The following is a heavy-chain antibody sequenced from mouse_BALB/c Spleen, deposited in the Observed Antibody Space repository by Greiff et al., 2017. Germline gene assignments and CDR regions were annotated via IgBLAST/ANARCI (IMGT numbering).Heavy chain of an antibody. CDR3: ARSAYYGSSYDAMDY. CDR2: INPYNDGT. D-gene: IGHD1-1*01. J-gene: IGHJ4*01. CDR1: GYTFTSYV. V-gene: IGHV1-14*01. Sequence: EVQLQQSGPELVKPGASVKMSCKASGYTFTSYVMHWVKQKPGQGLEWIGYINPYNDGTKYNEKFKGKATLTSDKSSSTAYMELSSLTSEDSAVYYCARSAYYGSSYDAMDYWGQGTSVTVSS.